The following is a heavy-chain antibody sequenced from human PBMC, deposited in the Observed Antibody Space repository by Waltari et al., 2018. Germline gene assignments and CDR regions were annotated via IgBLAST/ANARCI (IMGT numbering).Heavy chain of an antibody. CDR2: FSGSSGST. CDR1: GFAFSTYT. CDR3: ARDWGLDS. Sequence: EVHLLESGGDLVQPGGSLRLSCVASGFAFSTYTLAWVRQAPGRGLEWVSVFSGSSGSTSYTDSVKGRFTISRDNSENTLYLQMNSLRAEDTAVYYCARDWGLDSWGQGTLVTVSS. D-gene: IGHD3-16*01. J-gene: IGHJ4*02. V-gene: IGHV3-23*01.